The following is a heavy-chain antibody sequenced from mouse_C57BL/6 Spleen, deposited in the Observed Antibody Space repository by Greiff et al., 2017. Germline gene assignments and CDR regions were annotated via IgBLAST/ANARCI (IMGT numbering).Heavy chain of an antibody. J-gene: IGHJ3*01. CDR2: ISDGGSYT. V-gene: IGHV5-4*01. D-gene: IGHD1-1*01. Sequence: EVKLVESGGGLVKPGGSLKLSCAASGFTFGSYAMSWVRPTPETRLEWVATISDGGSYTYYPDNVKGRFTISRDNAKNNLYLQMSHLKSEDTAMYYGARDQDYYGSAAWFAYWGQGTLVTVSA. CDR3: ARDQDYYGSAAWFAY. CDR1: GFTFGSYA.